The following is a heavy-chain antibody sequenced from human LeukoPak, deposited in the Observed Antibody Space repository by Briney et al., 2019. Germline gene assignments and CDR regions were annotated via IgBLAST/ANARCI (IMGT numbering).Heavy chain of an antibody. V-gene: IGHV4-34*01. Sequence: SETLSLTCAVYGGSFSGYYWSWIRQPPGKGLEWIGEINHSGSSNYNPSLKSRVTLSLDTSKNQFSLKLTSVTAADTAIYYCARESVAAGTRWFDYWGQGTLVTVSS. CDR2: INHSGSS. D-gene: IGHD6-13*01. CDR1: GGSFSGYY. J-gene: IGHJ4*02. CDR3: ARESVAAGTRWFDY.